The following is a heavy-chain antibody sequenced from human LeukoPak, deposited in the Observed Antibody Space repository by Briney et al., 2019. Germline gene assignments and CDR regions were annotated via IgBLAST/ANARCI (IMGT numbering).Heavy chain of an antibody. Sequence: ASVKVSCKASGYTFTSYYMHWVRQAPGQGLEWMGIINPSGGSTSYAQKFQGRVTMTRDMSTSTVYMELSSLRSEDTAVYYCARDGGKYCSSTSCYQDWFDPWGQGTLVPVSS. J-gene: IGHJ5*02. D-gene: IGHD2-2*01. CDR3: ARDGGKYCSSTSCYQDWFDP. CDR2: INPSGGST. V-gene: IGHV1-46*01. CDR1: GYTFTSYY.